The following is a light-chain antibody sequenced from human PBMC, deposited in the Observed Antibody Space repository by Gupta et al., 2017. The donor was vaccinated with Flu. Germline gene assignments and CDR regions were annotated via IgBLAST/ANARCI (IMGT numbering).Light chain of an antibody. CDR1: NRDVVGYNY. CDR2: EVT. CDR3: SSYAGSNYWV. Sequence: ITISFTGTNRDVVGYNYVSWYQQRPFKAPILMVYEVTKRPSGVPDRFSGSKSGNTASLTVSGVQAEDEADYYCSSYAGSNYWVFGGGTKLTVL. V-gene: IGLV2-8*01. J-gene: IGLJ3*02.